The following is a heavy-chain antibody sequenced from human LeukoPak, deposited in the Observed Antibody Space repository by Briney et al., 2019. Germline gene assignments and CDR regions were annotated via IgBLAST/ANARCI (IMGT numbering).Heavy chain of an antibody. V-gene: IGHV4-28*01. J-gene: IGHJ5*02. CDR3: ARRGSGRYNWFDP. D-gene: IGHD3-10*01. Sequence: SETLSLTCAVSGYSISSSIWWGWIRQPPGKGLEWIGYIYYSGSTYYNASLKSRVTLSVDTSKNQFSLKLNSVTAVDTAVYYCARRGSGRYNWFDPWGQGTLVTVSS. CDR2: IYYSGST. CDR1: GYSISSSIW.